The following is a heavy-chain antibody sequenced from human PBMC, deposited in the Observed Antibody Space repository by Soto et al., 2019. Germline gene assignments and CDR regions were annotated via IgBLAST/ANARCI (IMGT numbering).Heavy chain of an antibody. J-gene: IGHJ5*02. CDR1: GGSMSRYY. Sequence: SETLSLTCTVSGGSMSRYYWTWIRQPPGKGLEWIGNIHYTGSTNYNPSLKSRVTILLGTSTSQFSLKVSSVTAVDTAVYYCARDLTISSTDGPLDPWGHGTLVTVSS. CDR2: IHYTGST. CDR3: ARDLTISSTDGPLDP. D-gene: IGHD1-1*01. V-gene: IGHV4-59*01.